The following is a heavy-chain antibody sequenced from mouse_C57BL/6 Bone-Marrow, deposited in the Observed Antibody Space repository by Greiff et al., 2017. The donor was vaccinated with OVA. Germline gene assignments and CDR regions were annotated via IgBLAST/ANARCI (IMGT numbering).Heavy chain of an antibody. Sequence: QVHVKQSGAELVKPGASVKISCKASGYAFSSYWMNWVKQRPGKGLEWIGQIYPGDGDTNYNGKFKGKATLTADKSSSTAYMQLSSLTSEDSAVYFCARSLYSNFLFDYWGQGTTLTVSS. D-gene: IGHD2-5*01. J-gene: IGHJ2*01. V-gene: IGHV1-80*01. CDR3: ARSLYSNFLFDY. CDR1: GYAFSSYW. CDR2: IYPGDGDT.